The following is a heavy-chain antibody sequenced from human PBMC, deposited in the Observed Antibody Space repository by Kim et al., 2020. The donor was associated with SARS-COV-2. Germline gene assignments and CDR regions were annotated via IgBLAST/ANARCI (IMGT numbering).Heavy chain of an antibody. V-gene: IGHV3-23*01. J-gene: IGHJ4*02. CDR3: AKESRGASTGNSFDF. CDR1: GFIFSSYA. D-gene: IGHD2-2*01. Sequence: GGSLRLSCAASGFIFSSYAMSWVRQGPGKGLEWVSAISESGVSTYYADSVKGRFTISRDNAKNMLYVQLSSLRAEDTALYYCAKESRGASTGNSFDFWGQGTLVTVSS. CDR2: ISESGVST.